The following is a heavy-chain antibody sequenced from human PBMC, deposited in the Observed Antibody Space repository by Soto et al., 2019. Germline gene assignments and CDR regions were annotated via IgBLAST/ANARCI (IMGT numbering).Heavy chain of an antibody. CDR3: ARAYEGDYVDY. CDR1: GFTFSRYA. D-gene: IGHD3-16*01. J-gene: IGHJ4*02. CDR2: ISYDGSNK. Sequence: QVQLVESGGGVVQPGRSLRLSCAASGFTFSRYAMHWVRQAPGKGLVWVAVISYDGSNKYYSDSVKGRFTISRDNSKNTLYLQMNSLRAEDTAGDYCARAYEGDYVDYWGQGPLVTVSS. V-gene: IGHV3-30-3*01.